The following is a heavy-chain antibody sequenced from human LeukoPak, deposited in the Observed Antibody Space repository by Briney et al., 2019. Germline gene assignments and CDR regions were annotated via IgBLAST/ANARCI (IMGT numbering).Heavy chain of an antibody. Sequence: ASVKVSCKASGYTFTSYGISWVRQAPGQGLEWMGWISAYNGNTNYAQKLQGRVTMTTDTSTSTAYMELRSLRSDDTAVYYCARDMGSRVTTYYYYYYMDVWGKGTTVTVSS. CDR1: GYTFTSYG. J-gene: IGHJ6*03. D-gene: IGHD4-11*01. CDR2: ISAYNGNT. CDR3: ARDMGSRVTTYYYYYYMDV. V-gene: IGHV1-18*01.